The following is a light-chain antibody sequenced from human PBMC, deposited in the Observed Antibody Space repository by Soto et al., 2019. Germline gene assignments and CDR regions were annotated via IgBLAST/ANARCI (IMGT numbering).Light chain of an antibody. V-gene: IGKV3-20*01. Sequence: EIVLTQSPGTLSLSPGDRATLSCRASQSVSTSSLAWYQQKPGQAPRLLIYGASTRAAGVPDRFTGGGSGTDFTLTINRLEPEDFAIFYCQQYGQSPTTFGQGTKVEIK. CDR1: QSVSTSS. CDR2: GAS. CDR3: QQYGQSPTT. J-gene: IGKJ2*01.